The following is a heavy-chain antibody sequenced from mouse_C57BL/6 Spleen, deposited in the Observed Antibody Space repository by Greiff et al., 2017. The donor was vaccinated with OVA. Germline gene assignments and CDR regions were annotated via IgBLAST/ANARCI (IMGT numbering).Heavy chain of an antibody. CDR2: ISSGSSTI. V-gene: IGHV5-17*01. CDR1: GFTFSDYG. D-gene: IGHD2-5*01. Sequence: EVKVVESGGGLVKPGGSLKLSCAASGFTFSDYGMHWVRQAPEKGLEWVAYISSGSSTIYYADTVKGRFTISRDNAKNTLFLQMTSLRSEDTAMYYCAREAYYSNYVLFDYWGQGTTLTVSS. CDR3: AREAYYSNYVLFDY. J-gene: IGHJ2*01.